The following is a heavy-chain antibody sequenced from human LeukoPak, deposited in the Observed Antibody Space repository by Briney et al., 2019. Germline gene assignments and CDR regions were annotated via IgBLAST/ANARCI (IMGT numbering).Heavy chain of an antibody. V-gene: IGHV3-30*02. J-gene: IGHJ4*02. CDR2: IRYDGSNK. CDR1: GFTFSSYG. D-gene: IGHD3-22*01. CDR3: AKAHDYYDSSGYYPTFDY. Sequence: GGSLRLSCAASGFTFSSYGMHWVRQAPGKGLEWVAFIRYDGSNKYYADSVKGRFTISRDNSKNTLYLQMNSLRAEDTAVYYCAKAHDYYDSSGYYPTFDYWGQGTLVTVSS.